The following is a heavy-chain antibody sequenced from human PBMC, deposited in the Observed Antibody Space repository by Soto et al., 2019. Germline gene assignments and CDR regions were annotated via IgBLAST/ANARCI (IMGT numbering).Heavy chain of an antibody. V-gene: IGHV3-23*01. CDR3: AKDRGYSYGPATNFDY. D-gene: IGHD5-18*01. CDR1: GFTFSSYA. J-gene: IGHJ4*02. Sequence: EVQLLESGGGLVQPGGSLRLSCAASGFTFSSYAMSWVRQAPGKGLEWVSAISGSGGSTYYADSVKGRFTISRDNSKNTLDLQMNSLRAEDTAVYYCAKDRGYSYGPATNFDYWGQGTLVTVSS. CDR2: ISGSGGST.